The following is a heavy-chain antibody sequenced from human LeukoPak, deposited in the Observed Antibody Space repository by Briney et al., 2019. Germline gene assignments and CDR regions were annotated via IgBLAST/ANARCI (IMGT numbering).Heavy chain of an antibody. V-gene: IGHV3-30*02. CDR1: GFTFSSYG. Sequence: GGSLRLSCAASGFTFSSYGMHWVRQAPGKGLEWAAFIRYDGSNKYYVDSVKGRFTISRDNSKNTLYLQMNSLRAEDTAVYYCATGSSSGWYWGQGTLVTVSS. D-gene: IGHD6-19*01. CDR3: ATGSSSGWY. J-gene: IGHJ4*02. CDR2: IRYDGSNK.